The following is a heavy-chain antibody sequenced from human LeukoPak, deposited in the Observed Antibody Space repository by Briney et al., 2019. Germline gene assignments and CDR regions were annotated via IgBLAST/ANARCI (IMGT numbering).Heavy chain of an antibody. V-gene: IGHV4-59*01. J-gene: IGHJ4*02. CDR1: GGSITTDY. CDR3: ARMIAVDGVYFDY. Sequence: PSETLSLTCSVSGGSITTDYWSWIRQPPGKGLEWIGYIHYSGSTNYNPSLKSRVTISKDTSKNRLSLRLSSVIAADTAVYYCARMIAVDGVYFDYWGQGTLVTVSS. CDR2: IHYSGST. D-gene: IGHD6-19*01.